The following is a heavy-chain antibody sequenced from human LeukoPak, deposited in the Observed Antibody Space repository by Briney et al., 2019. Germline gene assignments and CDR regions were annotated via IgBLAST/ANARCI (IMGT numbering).Heavy chain of an antibody. Sequence: SETLSLTCTVSGGSISSSSYYWGWIRQPPGKGLEWIGSIYYSGSTNYNPSLKSRVTISVDTSKNQFSLKLSSVTAADTAVYYCAADYYDSSGYPNYFDYWGQGTLVTVSS. CDR1: GGSISSSSYY. V-gene: IGHV4-39*07. D-gene: IGHD3-22*01. J-gene: IGHJ4*02. CDR3: AADYYDSSGYPNYFDY. CDR2: IYYSGST.